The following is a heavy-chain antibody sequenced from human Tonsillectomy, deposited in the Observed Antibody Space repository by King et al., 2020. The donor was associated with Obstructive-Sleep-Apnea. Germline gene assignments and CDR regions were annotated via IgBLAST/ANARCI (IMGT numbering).Heavy chain of an antibody. Sequence: QLVQSGTEVKELGAAVRVSCKTSGPTFTSYDIHWVRQAPGQGLEWMGWMSPKSGNTDLAQKFQGRVTLTRDTSRNTAYMDLSSLRSEDTAVYYCARGVREYSDRSGYGAFDHGGQGSLVTVSS. D-gene: IGHD3-3*01. CDR2: MSPKSGNT. J-gene: IGHJ4*02. V-gene: IGHV1-8*01. CDR1: GPTFTSYD. CDR3: ARGVREYSDRSGYGAFDH.